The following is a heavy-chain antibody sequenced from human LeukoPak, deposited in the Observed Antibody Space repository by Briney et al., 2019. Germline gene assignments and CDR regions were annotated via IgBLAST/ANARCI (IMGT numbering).Heavy chain of an antibody. CDR2: ISYDGSNK. Sequence: GGSLRLSCAASGFTFSSYGMHWVRQAPGKGLEWVAVISYDGSNKYYADSVKGRFTISRDNSKNTLYLQMNSLRAEDTAVYYCAKDRAIHYDYVWGSYRYSSLPDAFDIWGQGTMVTVSS. CDR1: GFTFSSYG. J-gene: IGHJ3*02. D-gene: IGHD3-16*02. V-gene: IGHV3-30*18. CDR3: AKDRAIHYDYVWGSYRYSSLPDAFDI.